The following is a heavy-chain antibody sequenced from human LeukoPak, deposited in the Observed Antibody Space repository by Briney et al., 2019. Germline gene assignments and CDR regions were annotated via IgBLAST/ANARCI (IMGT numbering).Heavy chain of an antibody. CDR3: ARGTGYYYDSSGYEY. D-gene: IGHD3-22*01. CDR1: GYTFTSYG. Sequence: ASVKVSCKASGYTFTSYGISWVRQAPGQGPEWMGWISAYNGNTNYAQKLQGRVTMTTDTSTSTAYMELRSLRSDDTAVYYCARGTGYYYDSSGYEYWGQGTLVTVSS. CDR2: ISAYNGNT. V-gene: IGHV1-18*01. J-gene: IGHJ4*02.